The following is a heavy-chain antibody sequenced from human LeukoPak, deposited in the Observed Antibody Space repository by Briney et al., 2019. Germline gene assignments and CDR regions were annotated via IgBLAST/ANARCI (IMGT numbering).Heavy chain of an antibody. Sequence: GGSLRLSCAASGFTFSSYGMHWVRQAPGKGLEWVAFIRYDGSNKYYADSVKGRFTISRDNSKNTLYLQMNSLRAEDTAVYYCAKDKDIVVVPAASFDYWGQGTLVTVSP. CDR1: GFTFSSYG. V-gene: IGHV3-30*02. D-gene: IGHD2-2*01. CDR2: IRYDGSNK. J-gene: IGHJ4*02. CDR3: AKDKDIVVVPAASFDY.